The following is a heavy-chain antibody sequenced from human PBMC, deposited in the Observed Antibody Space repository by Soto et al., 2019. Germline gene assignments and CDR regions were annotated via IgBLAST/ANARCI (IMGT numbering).Heavy chain of an antibody. J-gene: IGHJ3*02. D-gene: IGHD3-22*01. Sequence: QVQLVESGGGVLQPGRSLRLSCAASGFTFSSYGMHWVRQAPGKGLEWVAVISYDGSNKYYADSVKGRFTISRDNSKNTLYLQMNSLRAEDTAVYYCAKESYYDSSGYYRAGAFDIWGQGTMVTVSS. CDR2: ISYDGSNK. CDR1: GFTFSSYG. V-gene: IGHV3-30*18. CDR3: AKESYYDSSGYYRAGAFDI.